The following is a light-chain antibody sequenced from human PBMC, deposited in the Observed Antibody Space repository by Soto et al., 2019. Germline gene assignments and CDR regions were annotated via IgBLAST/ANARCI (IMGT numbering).Light chain of an antibody. CDR2: DVS. CDR1: SSDVGGYNY. J-gene: IGLJ1*01. CDR3: CSYAGSYTFV. V-gene: IGLV2-11*01. Sequence: QSVLTQPRSVSGSPGQSVTISCTGTSSDVGGYNYVSWYQQHPGKAPKLMIYDVSKRPSGVPDRFSGSKSGNTASLTTSGLQAEGEADYYCCSYAGSYTFVFGTGTRSPS.